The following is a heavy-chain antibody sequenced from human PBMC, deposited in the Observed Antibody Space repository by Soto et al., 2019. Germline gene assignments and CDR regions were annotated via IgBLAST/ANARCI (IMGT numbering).Heavy chain of an antibody. D-gene: IGHD3-3*01. CDR2: IIPIFGTA. V-gene: IGHV1-69*13. J-gene: IGHJ6*02. Sequence: SVKVSCKASGGTFSSYAISWVRQAPGQGLEWMGGIIPIFGTANYAQKFQGRVTITADESTSTAYMELSSLRSEDTAVYYCARAEGDRYYDFWSGSYGMDVWGQGTTVTVSS. CDR3: ARAEGDRYYDFWSGSYGMDV. CDR1: GGTFSSYA.